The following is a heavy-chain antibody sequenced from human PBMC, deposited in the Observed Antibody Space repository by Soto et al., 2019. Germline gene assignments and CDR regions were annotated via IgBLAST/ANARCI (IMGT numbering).Heavy chain of an antibody. V-gene: IGHV1-69*04. CDR3: AKDDGAGFKS. D-gene: IGHD1-26*01. CDR2: IFPLLAMV. J-gene: IGHJ4*02. CDR1: GGDLTNSE. Sequence: QVNLVQSGTEMKKPGSSVMVSCKVCGGDLTNSEISWVRQAPGQGLEWIGGIFPLLAMVDYSQKFQVRVTISADESTNPAYMDLGSLRSDDPAVYYCAKDDGAGFKSWGQGTLVIVSS.